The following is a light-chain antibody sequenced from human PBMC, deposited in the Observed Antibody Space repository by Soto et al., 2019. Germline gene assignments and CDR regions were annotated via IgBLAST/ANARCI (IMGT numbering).Light chain of an antibody. CDR3: QQYNSYPYT. Sequence: DIQMTQSPSTLSASVGDRVTITCRASQSISSWLAWYQQKPGKAPKLLIYDASSLESGVPSRFSGSGSWTEFTLTIRSLQPDDFATYYCQQYNSYPYTFGQGTKLEIK. J-gene: IGKJ2*01. CDR1: QSISSW. CDR2: DAS. V-gene: IGKV1-5*01.